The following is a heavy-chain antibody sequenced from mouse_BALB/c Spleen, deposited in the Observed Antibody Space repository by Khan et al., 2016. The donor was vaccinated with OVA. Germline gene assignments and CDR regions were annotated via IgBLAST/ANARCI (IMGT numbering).Heavy chain of an antibody. CDR2: IFPGDGST. V-gene: IGHV1-85*01. Sequence: QVQLQQSGAELVKPGASVKLSCKASGYPFTSYDINWVRQRPEQGLEWIGWIFPGDGSTKYNEKLKGKATLTTDKSSSTAYMQLKRLTSEESAVYVCARVGYGGFAYWGQGTLVTVSA. D-gene: IGHD2-2*01. J-gene: IGHJ3*01. CDR1: GYPFTSYD. CDR3: ARVGYGGFAY.